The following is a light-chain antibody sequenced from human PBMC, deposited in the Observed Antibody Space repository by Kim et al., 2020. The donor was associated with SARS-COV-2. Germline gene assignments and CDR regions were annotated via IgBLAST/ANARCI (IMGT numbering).Light chain of an antibody. V-gene: IGKV3-11*01. J-gene: IGKJ4*01. CDR3: QLRTNWLT. CDR1: QSVSPY. CDR2: DAS. Sequence: EIVLTQSPATLSLSPGERATLSCRASQSVSPYLAWYQQKPGQAPRLLIYDASKRATGIPARFSGSGSGTDFTLTISSLEPDDFVVYYCQLRTNWLTSGGGTKVDIK.